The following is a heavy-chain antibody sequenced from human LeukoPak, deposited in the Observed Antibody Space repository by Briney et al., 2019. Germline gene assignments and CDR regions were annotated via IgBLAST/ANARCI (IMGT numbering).Heavy chain of an antibody. CDR2: IRYDGSNK. J-gene: IGHJ2*01. D-gene: IGHD4-17*01. CDR3: ANPPDEGSYGYWYFDL. V-gene: IGHV3-30*02. Sequence: PGGSLRFSCAASGFTFSSYGMHWVRQAPGKGLEWVAFIRYDGSNKYYADSVKGRFTISRDNSKNTLYLQMNSLRAEDTAVYYCANPPDEGSYGYWYFDLWGCGTLVTVSS. CDR1: GFTFSSYG.